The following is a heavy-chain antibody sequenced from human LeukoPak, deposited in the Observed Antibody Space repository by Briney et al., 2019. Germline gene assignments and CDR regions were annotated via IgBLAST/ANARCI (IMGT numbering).Heavy chain of an antibody. CDR1: GYTFTSYG. D-gene: IGHD3-22*01. V-gene: IGHV1-18*01. CDR2: ISAYNGNT. J-gene: IGHJ4*02. CDR3: ATTLYDSSGYSPEYYFDY. Sequence: ASVKVSCKASGYTFTSYGISWVRQAPGQGLEWMGWISAYNGNTNYAQKLQGRVTMTTDTSTSTAYMELRRLRSDDTAVYYCATTLYDSSGYSPEYYFDYWGQGTLVTVSS.